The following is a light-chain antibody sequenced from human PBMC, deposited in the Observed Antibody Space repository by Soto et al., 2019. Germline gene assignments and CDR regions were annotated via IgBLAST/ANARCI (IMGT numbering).Light chain of an antibody. CDR1: QSVSSN. CDR2: GAS. Sequence: EIVMTQSPVTLSVSPGERATLSCRASQSVSSNLAWYQQKPGQAPRLLIYGASTRATGVPARFSGSGSGTDFKLTISSLQSEDFAVYYCQHYNNWPPWTFGQGTKVEIK. J-gene: IGKJ1*01. CDR3: QHYNNWPPWT. V-gene: IGKV3-15*01.